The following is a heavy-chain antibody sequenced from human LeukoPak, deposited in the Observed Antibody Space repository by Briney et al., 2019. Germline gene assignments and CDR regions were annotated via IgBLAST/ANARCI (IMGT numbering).Heavy chain of an antibody. CDR2: ISFDGNDK. D-gene: IGHD5-24*01. CDR1: GFTFATHA. V-gene: IGHV3-30*03. CDR3: ARGDGYGDY. Sequence: PGRSQRLSCAASGFTFATHATHWVRQAPGKGLEWVAVISFDGNDKYSSDSVKGRFTISRDNSKSTLYLQMNSLRVEDSAVYYCARGDGYGDYWGQGTLVTVSS. J-gene: IGHJ4*02.